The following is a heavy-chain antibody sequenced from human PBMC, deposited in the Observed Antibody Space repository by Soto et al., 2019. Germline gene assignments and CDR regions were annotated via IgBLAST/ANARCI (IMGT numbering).Heavy chain of an antibody. V-gene: IGHV3-23*01. CDR1: GFTFSTYS. D-gene: IGHD3-10*02. CDR2: ISGSGGNT. CDR3: AKDRCSPLKGYFDL. Sequence: EVQLLESGGGLVQPGGSLRLSCAASGFTFSTYSMSWVRQAPGKGLEWVSGISGSGGNTYYADSVKGRFTVSRDNSKNTMYLRMDRLRADDTAIYYCAKDRCSPLKGYFDLWGRGTLVSVSS. J-gene: IGHJ2*01.